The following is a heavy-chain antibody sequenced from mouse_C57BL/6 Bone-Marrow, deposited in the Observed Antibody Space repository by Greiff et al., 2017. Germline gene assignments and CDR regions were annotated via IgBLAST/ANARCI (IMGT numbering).Heavy chain of an antibody. CDR2: INYDGSST. J-gene: IGHJ1*03. CDR1: GFTFSDYY. Sequence: EVQLVESEGGLVQPGSSMKLSCTASGFTFSDYYMAWVRQVPEKGLEWVANINYDGSSTYYLDSLKSRFIISRDNAKNILYLQMSSMKSEDTTTYYCARERGGGWLLRYIDVWGTGTTVTVSS. CDR3: ARERGGGWLLRYIDV. D-gene: IGHD2-3*01. V-gene: IGHV5-16*01.